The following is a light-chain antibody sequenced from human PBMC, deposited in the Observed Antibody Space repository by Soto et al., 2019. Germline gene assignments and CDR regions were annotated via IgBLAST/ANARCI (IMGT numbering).Light chain of an antibody. CDR1: QSVSGF. V-gene: IGKV3-11*01. CDR3: QQSSNWFT. J-gene: IGKJ5*01. CDR2: DAS. Sequence: ETVLTQSPDSLSLSPGERATLSFRASQSVSGFLAWYQQKPGQAPRLLIYDASKRATGIPARFSGSGSGTDFTLTISSLETEDFAVYYCQQSSNWFTFGQGTRLEIK.